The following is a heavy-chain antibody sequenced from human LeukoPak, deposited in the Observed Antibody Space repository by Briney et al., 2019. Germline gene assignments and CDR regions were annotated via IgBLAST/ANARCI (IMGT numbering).Heavy chain of an antibody. V-gene: IGHV4-30-2*01. J-gene: IGHJ6*03. D-gene: IGHD6-6*01. Sequence: SETLSLSCTVSGGSISSGGYYWSWIRQPPGKGREWIGYIYHSGSTYYNPSLKSRVTISVDRSKNQFSLKLSSVTAADTAVYYCARDASSIAARPGGGSYYYYMDVWGKGTTVTVSS. CDR1: GGSISSGGYY. CDR2: IYHSGST. CDR3: ARDASSIAARPGGGSYYYYMDV.